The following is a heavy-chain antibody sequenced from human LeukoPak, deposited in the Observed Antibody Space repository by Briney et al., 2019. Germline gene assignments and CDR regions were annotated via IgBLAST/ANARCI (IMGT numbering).Heavy chain of an antibody. CDR3: ARVGSTGYLAYYFDY. CDR2: ISYDGINK. V-gene: IGHV3-30*17. D-gene: IGHD6-25*01. CDR1: GFTFSTYA. J-gene: IGHJ4*02. Sequence: GGSLRLSRAASGFTFSTYAMHWVRQAPGQGLECVEVISYDGINKYYADSVKGRFSISRGNSKSTLYLQMNSLRAEDTAVYYCARVGSTGYLAYYFDYWGQGTLVTVSS.